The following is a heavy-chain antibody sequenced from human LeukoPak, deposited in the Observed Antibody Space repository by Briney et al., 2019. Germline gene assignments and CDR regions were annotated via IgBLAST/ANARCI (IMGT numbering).Heavy chain of an antibody. CDR3: ARAPPSSGYAYHFDI. V-gene: IGHV3-74*03. CDR2: IYSDGSIT. CDR1: EFTFSSYW. D-gene: IGHD5-18*01. J-gene: IGHJ3*02. Sequence: GGSLRLSCAASEFTFSSYWMPWVRQAPGKGLMWVSRIYSDGSITTYTDSVKGRFTISRDNAKNTLYLHMNSLRAEDTAVYYCARAPPSSGYAYHFDIWGQGTMVTVSS.